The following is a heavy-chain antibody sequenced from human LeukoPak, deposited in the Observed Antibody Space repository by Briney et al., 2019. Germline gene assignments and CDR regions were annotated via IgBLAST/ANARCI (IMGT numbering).Heavy chain of an antibody. D-gene: IGHD3-10*01. Sequence: NPSETLSLTCTVSGGSISSGDYYWSWIRRPPGKGLEWIGYIYYSGSTYYNPSLKSRVTISVDTSKNQFSLKLSSVTAADTAVYYCARVWTYYYGMDVWGQGTTVTVSS. J-gene: IGHJ6*02. V-gene: IGHV4-30-4*01. CDR1: GGSISSGDYY. CDR2: IYYSGST. CDR3: ARVWTYYYGMDV.